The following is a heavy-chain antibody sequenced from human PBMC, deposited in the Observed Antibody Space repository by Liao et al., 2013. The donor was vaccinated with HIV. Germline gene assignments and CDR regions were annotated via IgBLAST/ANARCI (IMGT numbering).Heavy chain of an antibody. V-gene: IGHV4-34*01. D-gene: IGHD1-26*01. CDR1: GGSFSGYY. CDR2: INHRGST. J-gene: IGHJ4*02. CDR3: ARVVYDVIVGATNMDY. Sequence: QVQLQQWGAGLLKPSETLSLTCAVYGGSFSGYYWSWIRQPPGKGLEWIGEINHRGSTNYNPTLKSRVTISVDTSKNQFSLKLTSVTAADTGVYYCARVVYDVIVGATNMDYWGQGTLVTVSS.